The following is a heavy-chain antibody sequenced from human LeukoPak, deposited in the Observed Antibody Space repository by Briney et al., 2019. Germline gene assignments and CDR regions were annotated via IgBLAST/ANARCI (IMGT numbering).Heavy chain of an antibody. CDR3: ARDNGPWNYFSPQYYYYYYGMDV. CDR1: GFSFSDYD. CDR2: ISPSGTTK. D-gene: IGHD1-7*01. J-gene: IGHJ6*02. Sequence: GGSLRLSCAGSGFSFSDYDMNWVRQPPGKGLEWVSDISPSGTTKYYADSVEGRFTISRDNAKKSLYLQMNSLRAEDTAVYYCARDNGPWNYFSPQYYYYYYGMDVWGQGTTVTVSS. V-gene: IGHV3-48*03.